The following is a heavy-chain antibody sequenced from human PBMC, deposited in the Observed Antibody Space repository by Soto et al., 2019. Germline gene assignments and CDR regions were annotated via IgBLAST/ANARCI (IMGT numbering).Heavy chain of an antibody. Sequence: GASVKVSCKASGGTFSSYAISWVRQAPGQGLEWMGGIIPIFGTANYAQKFQGRVTITADKSTSTAYMELSSLRSEDTAVYYCARDSSSWYGEYWFDPWGQGTLVTAPQ. D-gene: IGHD6-13*01. CDR1: GGTFSSYA. V-gene: IGHV1-69*06. CDR2: IIPIFGTA. CDR3: ARDSSSWYGEYWFDP. J-gene: IGHJ5*02.